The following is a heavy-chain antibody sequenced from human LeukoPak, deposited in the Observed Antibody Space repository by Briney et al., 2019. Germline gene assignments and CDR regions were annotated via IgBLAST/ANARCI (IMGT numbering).Heavy chain of an antibody. CDR3: ARTTVTSGPYWYFDL. V-gene: IGHV3-13*01. D-gene: IGHD4-17*01. J-gene: IGHJ2*01. CDR1: GCTFSNYD. CDR2: IDTAGDT. Sequence: PGGSLRLSCAASGCTFSNYDMHWLRQSTGKGLEWVSAIDTAGDTYYPGSVKGRFTISRENAKNSLYLQMNSLRAGDTAVYYCARTTVTSGPYWYFDLWGRGTLVTVSS.